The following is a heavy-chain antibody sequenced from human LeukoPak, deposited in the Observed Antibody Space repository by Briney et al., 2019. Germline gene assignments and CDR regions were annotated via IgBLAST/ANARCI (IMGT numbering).Heavy chain of an antibody. CDR2: INTNSGVT. J-gene: IGHJ5*02. CDR3: TRDRLSKWFDP. CDR1: GLTFTGVNY. D-gene: IGHD5-12*01. Sequence: ASVKVSCKASGLTFTGVNYIHWVRQAPGQGPEWMGWINTNSGVTDYARKFQGRVTMTRDTSISTAYMELYRLTSDDTAMYYCTRDRLSKWFDPWGQEPWSPSPQ. V-gene: IGHV1-2*02.